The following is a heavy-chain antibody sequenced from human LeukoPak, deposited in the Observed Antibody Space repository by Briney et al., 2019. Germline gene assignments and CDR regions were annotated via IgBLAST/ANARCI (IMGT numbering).Heavy chain of an antibody. CDR3: ARHGGTLDYFDS. CDR2: ISYGGAT. D-gene: IGHD1-26*01. J-gene: IGHJ4*02. V-gene: IGHV4-59*08. Sequence: SETLSLTCSVSNGSISTYYWSWIRQSPGKGLEWIGYISYGGATTYNPSLKRRVTISADSPKNHFSLRLTSLTAADTALYYCARHGGTLDYFDSWGPGSLVTVSS. CDR1: NGSISTYY.